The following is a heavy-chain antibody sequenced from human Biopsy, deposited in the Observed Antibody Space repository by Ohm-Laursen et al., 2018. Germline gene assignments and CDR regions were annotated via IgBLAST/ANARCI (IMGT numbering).Heavy chain of an antibody. J-gene: IGHJ2*01. V-gene: IGHV4-59*12. CDR2: FYFTGRT. Sequence: TLSLTSTVSGGPIYSYHWSWIRQPPGQALEWIGYFYFTGRTSYNPSLKSRVTMSVNTSKRQFSLRLSSGTAADTAVYYCASAGYNPDWNFDLWGRGTRVTVSS. CDR3: ASAGYNPDWNFDL. D-gene: IGHD5-24*01. CDR1: GGPIYSYH.